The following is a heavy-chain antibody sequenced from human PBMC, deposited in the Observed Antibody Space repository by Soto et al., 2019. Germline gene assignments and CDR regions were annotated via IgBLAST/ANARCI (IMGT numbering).Heavy chain of an antibody. J-gene: IGHJ3*02. CDR1: GYTFTSYY. D-gene: IGHD3-22*01. V-gene: IGHV1-46*01. CDR2: INPSGGST. Sequence: ASVKVSCKASGYTFTSYYMHWVRQAPGQGLEWMGIINPSGGSTSYAQKFQGRVTMTRDTSTSTVYMELRSLRSDDTAVYYCARDSIGYYAPFDAFDIWGQGTMVTVSS. CDR3: ARDSIGYYAPFDAFDI.